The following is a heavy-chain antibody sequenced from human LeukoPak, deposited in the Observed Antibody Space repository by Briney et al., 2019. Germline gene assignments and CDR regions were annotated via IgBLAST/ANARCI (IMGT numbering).Heavy chain of an antibody. D-gene: IGHD3-10*01. CDR1: GFTFSSYA. J-gene: IGHJ4*02. CDR2: ISGSAINT. Sequence: PGGSLRLSCAASGFTFSSYAMSWVRQAPGKGLEWVSGISGSAINTCYADSVKGRFTISRDNSQNTLYLQMSSLRAEDSAVYYCAKGDGSGTYYTRPSDYWGQGTLVTVSS. V-gene: IGHV3-23*01. CDR3: AKGDGSGTYYTRPSDY.